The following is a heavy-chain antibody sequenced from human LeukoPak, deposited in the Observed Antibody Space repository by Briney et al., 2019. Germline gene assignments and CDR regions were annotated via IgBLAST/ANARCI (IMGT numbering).Heavy chain of an antibody. V-gene: IGHV3-7*01. CDR3: ARVLTLDYYDSSGYYPFDY. CDR1: GFTFSSYW. D-gene: IGHD3-22*01. J-gene: IGHJ4*02. Sequence: GGSLRLSCAASGFTFSSYWMNWARQAPGKGLEWVASINHNGNVNYYVDSVKGRFTISRDNAKNSLYLQMNSLRAEDTAVYYCARVLTLDYYDSSGYYPFDYWGQGTLVTVSS. CDR2: INHNGNVN.